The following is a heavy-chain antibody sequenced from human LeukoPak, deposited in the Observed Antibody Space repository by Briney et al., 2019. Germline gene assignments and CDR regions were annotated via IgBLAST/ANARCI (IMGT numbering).Heavy chain of an antibody. D-gene: IGHD3-3*01. J-gene: IGHJ3*01. V-gene: IGHV1-2*02. CDR1: GYAFTGSY. Sequence: ASVKVSCKAAGYAFTGSYIHWVRQAPGQGLEWMGWINPNNGFTAYAQNFQGRVTMTRDTSISTAYMDLSRLTSDDTAVYFCARDRGARLKRFYAFDFWGQGTTVTVSS. CDR3: ARDRGARLKRFYAFDF. CDR2: INPNNGFT.